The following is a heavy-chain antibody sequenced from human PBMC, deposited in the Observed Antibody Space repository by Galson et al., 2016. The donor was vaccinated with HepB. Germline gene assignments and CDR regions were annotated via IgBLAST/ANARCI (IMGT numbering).Heavy chain of an antibody. V-gene: IGHV3-15*01. J-gene: IGHJ4*02. Sequence: SLRLSCAASGFTVSNAWMSWVRQAPGKGLEWVGRIKSKTDGGTTDYAAPVKGRFTISRDASKNTLYLQMSSLKTEDTAVYYCTIDLDTAILRVSIGYWGQGTLVTVSS. CDR1: GFTVSNAW. CDR3: TIDLDTAILRVSIGY. D-gene: IGHD5-18*01. CDR2: IKSKTDGGTT.